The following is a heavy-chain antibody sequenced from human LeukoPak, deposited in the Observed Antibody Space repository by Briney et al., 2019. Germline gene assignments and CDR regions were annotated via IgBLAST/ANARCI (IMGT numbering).Heavy chain of an antibody. CDR2: ISGRGGSA. J-gene: IGHJ1*01. CDR1: GFTFSSYA. Sequence: HGGSLRLSCAASGFTFSSYAMSWVRQAPGKGLEWVSAISGRGGSAYFADSVKGRFTISRDNSKNTLYLQMNSLRAEDTAVYYCAKDPPTLYDFWSGYYLGYWGQGTLVTVSS. CDR3: AKDPPTLYDFWSGYYLGY. D-gene: IGHD3-3*01. V-gene: IGHV3-23*01.